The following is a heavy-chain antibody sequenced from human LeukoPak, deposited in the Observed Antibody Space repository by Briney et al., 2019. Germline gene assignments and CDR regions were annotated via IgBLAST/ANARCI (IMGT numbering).Heavy chain of an antibody. D-gene: IGHD7-27*01. CDR1: GFTLDDYA. CDR2: ISWNSGSI. J-gene: IGHJ4*02. V-gene: IGHV3-9*03. Sequence: GRSLRLSCAASGFTLDDYAMHWVRQAPGKGLEWVSGISWNSGSIGYADSVKGRFTISRDNAKNTLYLQMNSLRAEDMALYYCAKATPSGVSWGNYYFDYWGQGTLVTVSS. CDR3: AKATPSGVSWGNYYFDY.